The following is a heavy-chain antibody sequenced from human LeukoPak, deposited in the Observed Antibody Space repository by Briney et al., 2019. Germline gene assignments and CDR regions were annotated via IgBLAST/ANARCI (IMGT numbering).Heavy chain of an antibody. D-gene: IGHD3-22*01. J-gene: IGHJ3*02. CDR1: GGSVSPYY. CDR3: AIGGRSDSRGYYCLDAFDI. Sequence: SQTLSPTRTISGGSVSPYYWSWIRQPPGKGLQWIGYIHHSGGISYNPSLKTRVTISADTSKTQFTLRLRSVTAADTAVYYCAIGGRSDSRGYYCLDAFDIWGPGTMVTASS. CDR2: IHHSGGI. V-gene: IGHV4-59*02.